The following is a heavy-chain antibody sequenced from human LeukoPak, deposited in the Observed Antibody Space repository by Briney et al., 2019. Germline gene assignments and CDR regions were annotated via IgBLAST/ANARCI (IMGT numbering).Heavy chain of an antibody. D-gene: IGHD5-12*01. J-gene: IGHJ4*02. V-gene: IGHV3-23*01. Sequence: PGGSLRLSCAASGFTFSSYGMSWVRQAPGKGLEWVSAISGSGGSTYYADSVKGRFTISRDNSKNTLYLQMNSLRAEDTAVYYCARRGPEIVATIDYWGQGTLVTVSS. CDR2: ISGSGGST. CDR1: GFTFSSYG. CDR3: ARRGPEIVATIDY.